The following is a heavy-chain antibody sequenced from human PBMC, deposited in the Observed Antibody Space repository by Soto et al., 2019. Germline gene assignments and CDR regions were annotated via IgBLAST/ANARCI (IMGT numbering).Heavy chain of an antibody. V-gene: IGHV5-51*01. CDR3: ARQFDDAFDI. Sequence: PGESLKISCKVSGYSFTSYWIGCVRQMPGKGLEWMGIIYPGDSDTRYSPSFQGQVTISADKSIGTAYLQWSSLKASDTAMYYCARQFDDAFDIWGQGTMVTVSS. CDR1: GYSFTSYW. CDR2: IYPGDSDT. J-gene: IGHJ3*02. D-gene: IGHD3-10*01.